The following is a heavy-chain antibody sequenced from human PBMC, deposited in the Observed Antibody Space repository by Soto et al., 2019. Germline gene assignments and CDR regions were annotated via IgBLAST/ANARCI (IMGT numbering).Heavy chain of an antibody. CDR3: AKLRGLGGLIAAAGTGDY. Sequence: QVQLVESGGGVVQPGRSLRLSCAASGFTFSSYGMHWVRQAPGKGLEWVAVISYDGSNKYYADSVKGRFTISRDNSKNTLYLQMNSLRAEDTAVYYCAKLRGLGGLIAAAGTGDYWGQGTLVTVSS. V-gene: IGHV3-30*18. CDR1: GFTFSSYG. D-gene: IGHD6-13*01. J-gene: IGHJ4*02. CDR2: ISYDGSNK.